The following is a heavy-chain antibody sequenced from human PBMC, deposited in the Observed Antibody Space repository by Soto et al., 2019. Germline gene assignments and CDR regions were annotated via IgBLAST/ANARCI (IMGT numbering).Heavy chain of an antibody. J-gene: IGHJ5*02. D-gene: IGHD6-6*01. CDR2: INPSGGST. CDR1: GYTFTSYY. CDR3: ARVGDSSSSKGHWFDP. Sequence: ASVKVSCKASGYTFTSYYMHWVRQAPGQGLEWMGIINPSGGSTSYAQKFQGRVTMTRDTSTSTVYMELSSLRSEDTAVYYCARVGDSSSSKGHWFDPWGQGTLVTVSS. V-gene: IGHV1-46*03.